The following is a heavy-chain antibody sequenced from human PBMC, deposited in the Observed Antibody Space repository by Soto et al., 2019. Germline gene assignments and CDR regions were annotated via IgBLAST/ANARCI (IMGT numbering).Heavy chain of an antibody. CDR3: GAATGAY. Sequence: EVQLVESGGGMVKPGWYLRLSCAASGFTFISYTMNWVRQAPGKGLEWVSSIRRSSSYIYFADSVKGRFTVSMDNAKNSLYLQMNSLRAEDAAVYYWGAATGAYWGQGTLVTVSS. CDR1: GFTFISYT. D-gene: IGHD1-26*01. V-gene: IGHV3-21*01. J-gene: IGHJ4*02. CDR2: IRRSSSYI.